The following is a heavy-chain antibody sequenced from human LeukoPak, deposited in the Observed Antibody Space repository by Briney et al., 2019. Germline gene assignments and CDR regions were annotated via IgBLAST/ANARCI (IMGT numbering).Heavy chain of an antibody. Sequence: SKTLSLTCTVSAGSFISSSHHWGWIRQSPGKGLEWIGSVYYGRTTYYNPSLDGRVTVSLDTSANQFSLQLNSVTAADTAVYYCVRHDGRGGATMGAFDSWGQGSLVTVPS. CDR1: AGSFISSSHH. CDR3: VRHDGRGGATMGAFDS. V-gene: IGHV4-39*01. J-gene: IGHJ5*01. D-gene: IGHD5-12*01. CDR2: VYYGRTT.